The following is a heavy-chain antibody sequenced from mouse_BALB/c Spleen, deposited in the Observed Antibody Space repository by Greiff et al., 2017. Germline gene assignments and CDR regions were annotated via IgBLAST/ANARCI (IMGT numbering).Heavy chain of an antibody. D-gene: IGHD4-1*01. CDR3: ARHWDGGYYAMDY. CDR2: IDPANGNT. J-gene: IGHJ4*01. V-gene: IGHV14-3*02. CDR1: GFNIKDTY. Sequence: EVKLVESGAELVKPGASVKLSCTASGFNIKDTYMHWVKQRPEQGLEWIGRIDPANGNTKYDPKFQGKATITADTSSNTAYLQLSSLTSEDTAVYYCARHWDGGYYAMDYWGQGTSVTVSS.